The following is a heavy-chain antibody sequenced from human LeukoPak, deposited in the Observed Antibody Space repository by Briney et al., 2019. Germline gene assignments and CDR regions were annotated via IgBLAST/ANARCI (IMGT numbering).Heavy chain of an antibody. CDR2: INQDGSEK. CDR3: ARDRYNWND. J-gene: IGHJ4*02. D-gene: IGHD1-20*01. V-gene: IGHV3-7*01. Sequence: GGSLRLSCAASGFTLSSYWMSWVRQAPGKGLEWVANINQDGSEKYFVDSVKGRFTISRDNAKNSLYLQMNSLRAEDTAVYYCARDRYNWNDWGQGTLVTVSS. CDR1: GFTLSSYW.